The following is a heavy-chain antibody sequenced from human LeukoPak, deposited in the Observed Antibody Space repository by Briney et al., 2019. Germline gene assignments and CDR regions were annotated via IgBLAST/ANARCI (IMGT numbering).Heavy chain of an antibody. Sequence: SETLSLTCTVSGGSISSYYWSWIRQPPGKGLEWIGYIYYSGSTNYNPSLKSRVIISVDTSKNQFSLKLSSVTAADTAVYYCARLTRGDYDSGYFDYWGQGTLVTVSS. D-gene: IGHD4-17*01. CDR1: GGSISSYY. CDR2: IYYSGST. CDR3: ARLTRGDYDSGYFDY. J-gene: IGHJ4*02. V-gene: IGHV4-59*08.